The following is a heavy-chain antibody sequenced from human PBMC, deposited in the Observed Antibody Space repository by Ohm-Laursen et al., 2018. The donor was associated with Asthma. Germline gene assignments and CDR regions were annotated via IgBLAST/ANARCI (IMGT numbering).Heavy chain of an antibody. J-gene: IGHJ4*02. CDR1: GFTFSSYG. CDR2: ISYDGSNK. Sequence: SLRLSCAAPGFTFSSYGMHWVRQAPGKGLEWVAVISYDGSNKYYADSVKGRFTISRDNSKNTLYLQMNSLRAEDTAVYYCAREDGDIVVVVAATRGLDYWGQGTLVTVSS. D-gene: IGHD2-15*01. V-gene: IGHV3-30*03. CDR3: AREDGDIVVVVAATRGLDY.